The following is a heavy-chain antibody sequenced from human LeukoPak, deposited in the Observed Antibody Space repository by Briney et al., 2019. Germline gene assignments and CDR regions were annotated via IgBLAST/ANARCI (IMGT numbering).Heavy chain of an antibody. CDR2: IYYSGST. CDR3: ARSRKDTAMVNYYYYYGIDV. Sequence: SETLSLTCTVSGGSISSYYWSWIRQPPGKGLEWIGYIYYSGSTNYNPSLKSRVTISADTSKNQFSLKLSSVTAEDTAVYYCARSRKDTAMVNYYYYYGIDVWGQGTTVTVSS. V-gene: IGHV4-59*01. D-gene: IGHD5-18*01. J-gene: IGHJ6*02. CDR1: GGSISSYY.